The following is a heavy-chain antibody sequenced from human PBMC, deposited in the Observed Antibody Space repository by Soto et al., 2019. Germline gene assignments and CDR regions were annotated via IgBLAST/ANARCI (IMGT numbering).Heavy chain of an antibody. CDR1: GFTFSDYA. Sequence: PGGSVRLSCLASGFTFSDYAMTWVRHVPGRGLEWVASLDGAGGSTYYADSVRGRFTIPRDNSQNTLFLQMKRLTVDDTAIYYCTAPRDEYGSGVSWFTYGMDIWGQGTTVTVSS. CDR2: LDGAGGST. CDR3: TAPRDEYGSGVSWFTYGMDI. D-gene: IGHD3-10*01. J-gene: IGHJ6*02. V-gene: IGHV3-23*01.